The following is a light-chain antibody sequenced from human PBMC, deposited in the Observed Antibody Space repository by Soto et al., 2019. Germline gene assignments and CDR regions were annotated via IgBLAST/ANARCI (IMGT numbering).Light chain of an antibody. J-gene: IGKJ1*01. Sequence: MTQSAATLSASVGDRVTITCRASQSVNTYLHWYQQKAGQAPKLLIYKASTLKSGVPSRFSGSGSGTEFTLTISSLQPDDFATYYCQHYNSYSEAFGQGTKVDIK. CDR1: QSVNTY. CDR3: QHYNSYSEA. CDR2: KAS. V-gene: IGKV1-5*03.